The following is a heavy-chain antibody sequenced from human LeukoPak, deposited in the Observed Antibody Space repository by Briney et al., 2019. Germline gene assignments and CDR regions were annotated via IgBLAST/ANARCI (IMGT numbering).Heavy chain of an antibody. D-gene: IGHD2-8*02. Sequence: SSVKLSYKPSGATCSSYAISWVPPAPGQGREGTGGIISIFGTANYAQKFQGRVTFTTDESTTTAYMELRSLRSEDTAVYYCARIPSAGGLRLFVPWGQGNLVTVSS. CDR1: GATCSSYA. CDR3: ARIPSAGGLRLFVP. V-gene: IGHV1-69*05. J-gene: IGHJ5*02. CDR2: IISIFGTA.